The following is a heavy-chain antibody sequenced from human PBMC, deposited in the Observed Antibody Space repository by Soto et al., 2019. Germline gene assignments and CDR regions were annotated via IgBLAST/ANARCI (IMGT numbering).Heavy chain of an antibody. V-gene: IGHV4-34*01. D-gene: IGHD3-9*01. CDR1: GGSFSGYY. J-gene: IGHJ4*02. CDR3: ASPGEGYDILTGYPKYFDY. Sequence: SETLSLTCAVYGGSFSGYYWSWIRQPPGKGLEWIGEINHSGSTNYNPSLKSRVTIPVDTSKNQFSLKLSSVTAADTAVYYCASPGEGYDILTGYPKYFDYWGQGTLVTVSS. CDR2: INHSGST.